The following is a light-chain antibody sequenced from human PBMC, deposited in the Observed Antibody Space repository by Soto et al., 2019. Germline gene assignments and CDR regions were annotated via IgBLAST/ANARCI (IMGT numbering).Light chain of an antibody. V-gene: IGLV1-47*01. CDR2: RNN. CDR1: SSNIGSNY. CDR3: AAWDDSLSGSYV. Sequence: QSVLTQPPSASGTPGQRVTISCSGSSSNIGSNYVYWYQQLPGTAPKLLIYRNNQRPSGVPDRFSGSKSGTSASLAISGLQSEDEADYYCAAWDDSLSGSYVFGTGTKVTVL. J-gene: IGLJ1*01.